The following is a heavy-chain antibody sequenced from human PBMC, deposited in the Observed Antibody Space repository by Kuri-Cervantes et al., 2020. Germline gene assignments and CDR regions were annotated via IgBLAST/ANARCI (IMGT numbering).Heavy chain of an antibody. V-gene: IGHV3-23*01. CDR2: ITISDGIT. J-gene: IGHJ6*02. CDR1: GFTFSSYA. CDR3: AKDEGEMDV. Sequence: GESLKISCAAAGFTFSSYAMSWVRQAPGKGLEWVSGITISDGITYYVDSVKGRFTISIDNSKKTLYLQMNSLRVEDTAVYYCAKDEGEMDVWGQGTTVTVSS. D-gene: IGHD3-16*01.